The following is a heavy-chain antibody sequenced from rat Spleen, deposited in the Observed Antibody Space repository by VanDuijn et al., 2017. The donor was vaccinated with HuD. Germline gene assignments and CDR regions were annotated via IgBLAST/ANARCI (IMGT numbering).Heavy chain of an antibody. J-gene: IGHJ1*01. V-gene: IGHV5-7*01. Sequence: EVQLVETGGGLVQPGRSLKLSCAASGFTFSDYYMAWVRQAPTKGLEWVATISYDGSSTYYRDSVKGRFTISRDNAKSTLYLQMDSLRSEDTATYYCARRGPDWYFDFWGPGTMVTVSS. CDR3: ARRGPDWYFDF. CDR1: GFTFSDYY. CDR2: ISYDGSST.